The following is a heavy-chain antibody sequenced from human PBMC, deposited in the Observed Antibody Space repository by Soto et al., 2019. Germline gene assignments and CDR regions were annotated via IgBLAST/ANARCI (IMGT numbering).Heavy chain of an antibody. V-gene: IGHV3-30*03. CDR3: ARIDRS. Sequence: LRLSCAASGFTFSSYGMHWVRQAPGKGLEWVAVISYDGSNKYYADSVKGRFTISRDNSKNTLYLQMNSLRAEDTAVHYCARIDRSWGQGTLVTVSS. CDR2: ISYDGSNK. CDR1: GFTFSSYG. J-gene: IGHJ5*02.